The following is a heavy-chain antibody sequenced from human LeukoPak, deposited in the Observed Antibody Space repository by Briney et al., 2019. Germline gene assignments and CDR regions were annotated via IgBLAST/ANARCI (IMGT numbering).Heavy chain of an antibody. CDR1: GFTFSSYG. CDR2: IWYDGSNK. Sequence: PGGSLRLSCAASGFTFSSYGMHWVRQAPGKGLEWVAVIWYDGSNKYYADSVKGRFTISRDNSKNTLYLQMNSLRAEDTAVYYCARERALAGVVIMYFDYWGQGTLVTVSS. J-gene: IGHJ4*02. D-gene: IGHD3-3*01. V-gene: IGHV3-33*01. CDR3: ARERALAGVVIMYFDY.